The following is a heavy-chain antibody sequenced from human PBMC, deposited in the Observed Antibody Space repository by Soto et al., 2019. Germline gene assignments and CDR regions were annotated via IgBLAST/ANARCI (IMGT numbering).Heavy chain of an antibody. Sequence: EVQLLESGGGLVQPGGSLRLSCAASGFTFSSYAMSWVRQAPGKGLEWVSAISGSGGSTYYADSVKGRFTISRDNSKNTLDLQMNSLRAEDTAVYYCAKVPRITMIVSGDAFDIWGQGTMVTVSS. V-gene: IGHV3-23*01. CDR3: AKVPRITMIVSGDAFDI. CDR2: ISGSGGST. CDR1: GFTFSSYA. D-gene: IGHD3-22*01. J-gene: IGHJ3*02.